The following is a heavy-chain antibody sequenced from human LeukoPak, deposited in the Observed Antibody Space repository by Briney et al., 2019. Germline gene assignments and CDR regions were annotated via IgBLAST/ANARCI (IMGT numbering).Heavy chain of an antibody. CDR3: APTNRWNFYFDY. CDR2: INPNSGGT. V-gene: IGHV1-2*02. Sequence: ASVKVSCKTSGYTFTGYYMHWVRQAPGQGLEWTGWINPNSGGTNYAQKFQGRVTMTRDTSISTAYMELSRLRSDDTAVYYCAPTNRWNFYFDYWGQGTLVTVSS. CDR1: GYTFTGYY. D-gene: IGHD1-7*01. J-gene: IGHJ4*02.